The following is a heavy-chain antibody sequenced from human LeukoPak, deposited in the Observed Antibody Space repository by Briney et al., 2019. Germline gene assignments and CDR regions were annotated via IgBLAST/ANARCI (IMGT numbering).Heavy chain of an antibody. CDR3: ARQLGYCSDGSCYFDY. CDR2: ISTSGGST. Sequence: PGGSLRLSCAASGFTFSSYAMSWVRQAPGKGLEWVSAISTSGGSTYYADSVKGRFTTSRDNSKNTLYLQMNSLRAEDTAVYYCARQLGYCSDGSCYFDYWGQGTLVTVSS. D-gene: IGHD2-15*01. CDR1: GFTFSSYA. V-gene: IGHV3-23*01. J-gene: IGHJ4*02.